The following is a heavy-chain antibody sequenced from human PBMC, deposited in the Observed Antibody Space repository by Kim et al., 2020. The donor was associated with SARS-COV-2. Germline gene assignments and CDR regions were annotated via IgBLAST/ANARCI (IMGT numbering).Heavy chain of an antibody. J-gene: IGHJ3*02. D-gene: IGHD1-26*01. V-gene: IGHV1-18*04. CDR3: ARDPSAYSGTTGAFDI. Sequence: ASVKVSCKASGYTFTSYGISWVRQAPGQGLEWMGWISAYNGNTNYAQKLQGRVTMTTDTSTSTAYMELRSLRSDDTAVYYCARDPSAYSGTTGAFDIWGQGTMVTLSS. CDR2: ISAYNGNT. CDR1: GYTFTSYG.